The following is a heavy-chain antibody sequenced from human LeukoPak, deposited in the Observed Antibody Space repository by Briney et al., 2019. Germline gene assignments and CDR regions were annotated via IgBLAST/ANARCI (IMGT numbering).Heavy chain of an antibody. J-gene: IGHJ4*02. V-gene: IGHV4-59*01. D-gene: IGHD6-6*01. Sequence: SETLSLTCTVSGGSISSYYWSWIRQPPGKGLEWIGYIYYSGSTNYNPSLKSRVTISVDTSKNQFSLKLSSVTAADTAVYYCARGDVLDYWGQGTLATVSS. CDR3: ARGDVLDY. CDR2: IYYSGST. CDR1: GGSISSYY.